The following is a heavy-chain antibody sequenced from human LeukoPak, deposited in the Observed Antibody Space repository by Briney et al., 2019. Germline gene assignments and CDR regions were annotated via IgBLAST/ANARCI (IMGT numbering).Heavy chain of an antibody. CDR1: GGTFSSYA. Sequence: SVKVSCKASGGTFSSYAISWVRQAPGQGLEWMGRIIPILGIANYAQKLQGRVTMTTDTSTSTAYMELRSLRSDDTAVYYCARVLVVAATEPDYWGQGTLVTVSS. CDR3: ARVLVVAATEPDY. CDR2: IIPILGIA. J-gene: IGHJ4*02. V-gene: IGHV1-69*04. D-gene: IGHD2-15*01.